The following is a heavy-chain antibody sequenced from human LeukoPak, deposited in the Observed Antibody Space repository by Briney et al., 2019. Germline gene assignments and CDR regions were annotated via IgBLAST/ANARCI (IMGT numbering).Heavy chain of an antibody. CDR3: ARQWPAMAWDI. D-gene: IGHD5-18*01. CDR1: GFTFSSYW. V-gene: IGHV3-7*01. Sequence: GGSLRLSCAASGFTFSSYWMSWVRQAPGKGLEWVANIKQDGSEKYYVDSVKGRFTISRDNAKNSLYLQMNSLRAEDTAVYSCARQWPAMAWDIWGQGTMVTVSS. J-gene: IGHJ3*02. CDR2: IKQDGSEK.